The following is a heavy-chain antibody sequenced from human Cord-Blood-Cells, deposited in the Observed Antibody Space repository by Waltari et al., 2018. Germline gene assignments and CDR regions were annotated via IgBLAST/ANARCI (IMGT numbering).Heavy chain of an antibody. CDR1: GYTFTGYY. Sequence: QVQLVQSGAEVKKPGASVKVSCKASGYTFTGYYMHWVRQAPGQGLEWMGWINPNSGGTNYAQKCQGRVTMTRDTSISTAYMELSRLRSDDTAVYYCARAPAAYSSGWYWFDPWGQGTLVTVSS. CDR3: ARAPAAYSSGWYWFDP. CDR2: INPNSGGT. V-gene: IGHV1-2*02. J-gene: IGHJ5*02. D-gene: IGHD6-19*01.